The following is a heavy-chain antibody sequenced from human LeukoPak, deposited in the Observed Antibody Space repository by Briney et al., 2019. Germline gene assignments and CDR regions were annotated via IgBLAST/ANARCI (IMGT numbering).Heavy chain of an antibody. CDR3: ARDKSYYVY. J-gene: IGHJ4*02. Sequence: GGSLGLSCAASAFTFSDYWMSWVRQAPGKGLEWVAKINQDGSERYSVDSVKGRFTISRDNAKNSLYLQMNSLRAEDTAVYYCARDKSYYVYWGQGTLVTVSS. V-gene: IGHV3-7*04. D-gene: IGHD1-26*01. CDR1: AFTFSDYW. CDR2: INQDGSER.